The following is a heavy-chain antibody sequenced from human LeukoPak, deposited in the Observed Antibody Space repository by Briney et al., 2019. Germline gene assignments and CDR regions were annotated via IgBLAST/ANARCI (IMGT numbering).Heavy chain of an antibody. CDR3: ARGTRGFDL. Sequence: PGGSLRLSCAASGFTFSTYTMNWVRQAPGKGLEWVSYISTSSKTLDYADSVKGRFTISRDNAKNSLYLQVNSLRDEDTAVYYCARGTRGFDLWGRGTLVTVSS. CDR2: ISTSSKTL. J-gene: IGHJ2*01. V-gene: IGHV3-48*02. CDR1: GFTFSTYT. D-gene: IGHD1-7*01.